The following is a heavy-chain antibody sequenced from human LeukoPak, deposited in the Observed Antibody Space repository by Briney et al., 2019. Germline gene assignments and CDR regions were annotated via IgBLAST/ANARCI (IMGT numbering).Heavy chain of an antibody. CDR2: INHSGGT. V-gene: IGHV4-34*01. CDR1: GGSFSGYY. CDR3: AQWVLGGNYYYGMDV. Sequence: TSETLSLTCAVSGGSFSGYYWNWIRQPPGKGLEWIGEINHSGGTTYSPSLKSRVTLSLDTSKNHFSLKLSSVTAADTAVYYCAQWVLGGNYYYGMDVWGQGTTVTVSS. J-gene: IGHJ6*02. D-gene: IGHD1-26*01.